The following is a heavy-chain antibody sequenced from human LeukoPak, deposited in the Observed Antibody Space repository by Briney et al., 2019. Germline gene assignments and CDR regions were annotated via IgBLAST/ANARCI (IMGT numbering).Heavy chain of an antibody. V-gene: IGHV3-21*01. CDR3: ASGLDYYDSSGYNTPYFDY. Sequence: GSLRLSCAASGFTFSSYSMNWVRQAPGKGLEWVSSISSSSSYIYYADSVKGRFTISRDNAKNSLYLQMNSLRAEDTAVYYCASGLDYYDSSGYNTPYFDYWGQGTLVTVSS. D-gene: IGHD3-22*01. J-gene: IGHJ4*02. CDR1: GFTFSSYS. CDR2: ISSSSSYI.